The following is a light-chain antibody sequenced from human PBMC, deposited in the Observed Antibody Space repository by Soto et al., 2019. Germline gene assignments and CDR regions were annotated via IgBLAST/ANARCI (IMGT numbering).Light chain of an antibody. V-gene: IGLV2-11*01. CDR3: CSYAGSYTLYV. CDR1: SIDVGGYNY. Sequence: QSALTQPRSVSGSPGQAFTISCTGTSIDVGGYNYVSWYQQHPGKAPKLMIYDVSKRPSGVPDRFSGSKSGNTASLTISGIQAEDEADYYCCSYAGSYTLYVFGTGTNLTVL. CDR2: DVS. J-gene: IGLJ1*01.